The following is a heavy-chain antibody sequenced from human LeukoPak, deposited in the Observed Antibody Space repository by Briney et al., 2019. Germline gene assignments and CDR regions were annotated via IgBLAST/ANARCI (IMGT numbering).Heavy chain of an antibody. V-gene: IGHV3-30*02. CDR1: GFTFSSYG. Sequence: GGSLRLSCVASGFTFSSYGMHWVRQAPGKGLEWVAFIRYDGSNKYYADSVKGRFTISRDNSKNTLYLQMNSLRAEDTAVYYCAKDRDSGWYSGFYFDYWGQGTLVTVSS. CDR2: IRYDGSNK. J-gene: IGHJ4*02. CDR3: AKDRDSGWYSGFYFDY. D-gene: IGHD6-19*01.